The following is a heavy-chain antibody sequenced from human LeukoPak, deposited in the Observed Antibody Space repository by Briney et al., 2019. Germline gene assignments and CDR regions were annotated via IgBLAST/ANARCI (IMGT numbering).Heavy chain of an antibody. CDR1: GGSISSSSYY. Sequence: PSETLSLTCTVSGGSISSSSYYWGWIRQPPGKGLEWIGSIYYSGSTYYNPSLKSRVTISVDTSKNQFSLKLSSVTAADTAVYYCARRKLWAFDYWGQGTLVTISS. D-gene: IGHD5-18*01. CDR2: IYYSGST. V-gene: IGHV4-39*01. J-gene: IGHJ4*02. CDR3: ARRKLWAFDY.